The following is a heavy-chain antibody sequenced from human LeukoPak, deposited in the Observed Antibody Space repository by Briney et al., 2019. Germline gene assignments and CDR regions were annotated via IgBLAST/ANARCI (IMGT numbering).Heavy chain of an antibody. CDR2: FSYSGST. D-gene: IGHD5-12*01. Sequence: SETLSLTCTVSGGSISRYYWNWIRQPPGKGLEWIGYFSYSGSTNYNPSLKSRVTISVDTSKNQFSLKLSSVTAADTAVYYCARGPLDGGYTYFDYWGQGTLVSVAS. CDR1: GGSISRYY. J-gene: IGHJ4*02. CDR3: ARGPLDGGYTYFDY. V-gene: IGHV4-59*01.